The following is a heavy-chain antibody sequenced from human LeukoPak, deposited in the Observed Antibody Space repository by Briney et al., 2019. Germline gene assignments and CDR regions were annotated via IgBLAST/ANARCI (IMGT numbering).Heavy chain of an antibody. J-gene: IGHJ4*02. CDR2: ISGSGGST. D-gene: IGHD6-19*01. CDR3: ARDIWLDPSFDY. CDR1: GFTFSSYA. Sequence: GGSLRLSCAASGFTFSSYAMSWVRQAPGKGLEWVSAISGSGGSTYYADSVKGRFTISRDNAKNSLYLQMNSLRAEDTAVYYCARDIWLDPSFDYWGQGTLVTVSS. V-gene: IGHV3-23*01.